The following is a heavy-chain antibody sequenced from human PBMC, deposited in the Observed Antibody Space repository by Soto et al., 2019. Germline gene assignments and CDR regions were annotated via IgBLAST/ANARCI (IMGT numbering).Heavy chain of an antibody. CDR2: VHHSWGS. J-gene: IGHJ6*02. CDR1: GGSISSYY. Sequence: QVQLQESGPGLVKPSETMSLSCTVSGGSISSYYWSWFRQSPGKRMEWIGYVHHSWGSSYNPSLQSRVAISLYTSKSQFSLKVPSVTATDTAVYYCARQVFGPLHGLVDVWGQGTTVTVSS. D-gene: IGHD3-10*02. CDR3: ARQVFGPLHGLVDV. V-gene: IGHV4-59*08.